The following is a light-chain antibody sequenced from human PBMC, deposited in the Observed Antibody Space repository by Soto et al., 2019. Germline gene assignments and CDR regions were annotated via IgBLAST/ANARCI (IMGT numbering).Light chain of an antibody. CDR3: CSYAGTYTYV. V-gene: IGLV2-11*01. Sequence: QSALTQPRSVSGSPGQSVAISCTGTSSDIGGYNYVSWFQQHPGKAPKLMIYDVSKWPSGVPDRFSGSKSGNTASLTISGLQAEDGADYYCCSYAGTYTYVFGTGNKVTVL. CDR1: SSDIGGYNY. CDR2: DVS. J-gene: IGLJ1*01.